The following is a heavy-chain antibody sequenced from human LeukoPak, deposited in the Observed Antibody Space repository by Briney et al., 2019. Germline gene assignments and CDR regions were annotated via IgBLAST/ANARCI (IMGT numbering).Heavy chain of an antibody. V-gene: IGHV1-46*01. CDR1: GYTITSYY. Sequence: ASVKVSCKASGYTITSYYMHWVRQAPGQGLEWMGIINPSGGSTSYAQKFQGRVTMTRDMSTSTVYMELSSLRSEDTAVYYCAILAGPSEYYYGSGSYSDYYYYMDVWGKETTVTVSS. D-gene: IGHD3-10*01. CDR3: AILAGPSEYYYGSGSYSDYYYYMDV. J-gene: IGHJ6*03. CDR2: INPSGGST.